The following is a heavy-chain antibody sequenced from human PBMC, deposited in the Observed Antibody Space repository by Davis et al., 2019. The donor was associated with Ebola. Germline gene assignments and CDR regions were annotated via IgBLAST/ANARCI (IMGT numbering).Heavy chain of an antibody. J-gene: IGHJ6*02. Sequence: ASVKVSCKASGYTFTGYYMHWVRQAPGQGLEWMGWINPNSGGTNYAQKFQGRVTMTRDTSISTAYMELSRLRSDDTAVYYCARDGGEHIVLMVYATGDYGMDVWGQGTTVTVSS. V-gene: IGHV1-2*02. CDR1: GYTFTGYY. CDR2: INPNSGGT. CDR3: ARDGGEHIVLMVYATGDYGMDV. D-gene: IGHD2-8*01.